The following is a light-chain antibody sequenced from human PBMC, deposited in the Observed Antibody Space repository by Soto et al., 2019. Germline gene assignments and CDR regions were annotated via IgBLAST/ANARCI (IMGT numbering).Light chain of an antibody. CDR3: QQLNSYPPT. Sequence: IQMTQSPSSVSASTGDRVSTTCRATQDIGTYLAWYQQIPGKAPKLLIYDASTLQTGVPSRFSGSGSGTDFTLTISYLQSEDFATYYCQQLNSYPPTFGQGAKVDI. CDR1: QDIGTY. CDR2: DAS. V-gene: IGKV1-8*01. J-gene: IGKJ1*01.